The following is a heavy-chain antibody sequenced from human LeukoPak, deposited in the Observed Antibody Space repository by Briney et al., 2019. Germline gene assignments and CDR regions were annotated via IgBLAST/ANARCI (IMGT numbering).Heavy chain of an antibody. V-gene: IGHV1-2*02. D-gene: IGHD1-1*01. CDR2: INPNSGGT. Sequence: ASVKVSCKASGYTFSDYYTHWVRQAPGQGLEWMGWINPNSGGTRYAQQFQGRVTMTRDTSIGTVYMELSTLRSDDTAVYYCARDLSTSSNRELDYWGQGTLVTVSS. CDR1: GYTFSDYY. CDR3: ARDLSTSSNRELDY. J-gene: IGHJ4*02.